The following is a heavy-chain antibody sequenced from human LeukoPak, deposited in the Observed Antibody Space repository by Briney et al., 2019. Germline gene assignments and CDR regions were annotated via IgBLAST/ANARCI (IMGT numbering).Heavy chain of an antibody. CDR1: GGSFSGYY. CDR3: ARKTGYYKGYFDY. CDR2: INHSGST. D-gene: IGHD3-9*01. V-gene: IGHV4-34*01. Sequence: SETLSLTCAVYGGSFSGYYWSWIRQPPGKGLEWIGEINHSGSTNYNPSLKSRVTISVDTSKNQFSLKLSSVTAADTDVYYCARKTGYYKGYFDYWGQGTLVTVSS. J-gene: IGHJ4*02.